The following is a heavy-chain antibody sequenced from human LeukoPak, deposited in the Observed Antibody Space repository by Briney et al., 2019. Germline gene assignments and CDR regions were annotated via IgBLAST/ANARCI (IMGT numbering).Heavy chain of an antibody. CDR2: IYYSGST. Sequence: SETLSLTCTVSGGSISSSSYYWGWIRQPPGKGLEWIGSIYYSGSTYYNPSLKSRVTISVDTSKNQFSLKLSSVTAADTAVYYCARVGGSYRLNWFDPWGQGTLVTVSS. CDR1: GGSISSSSYY. D-gene: IGHD3-16*02. CDR3: ARVGGSYRLNWFDP. J-gene: IGHJ5*02. V-gene: IGHV4-39*07.